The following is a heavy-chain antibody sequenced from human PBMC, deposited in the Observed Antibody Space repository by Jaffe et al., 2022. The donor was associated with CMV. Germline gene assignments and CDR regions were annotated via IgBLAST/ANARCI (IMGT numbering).Heavy chain of an antibody. D-gene: IGHD3-3*01. V-gene: IGHV1-8*01. CDR3: ARILGYDFWSGYTYYFDY. CDR1: GYTFTSYD. J-gene: IGHJ4*02. CDR2: MNPNSGNT. Sequence: QVQLVQSGAEVKKPGASVKVSCKASGYTFTSYDINWVRQATGQGLEWMGWMNPNSGNTGYAQKFQGRVTMTRNTSISTAYMELSSLRSEDTAVYYCARILGYDFWSGYTYYFDYWGQGTLVTVSS.